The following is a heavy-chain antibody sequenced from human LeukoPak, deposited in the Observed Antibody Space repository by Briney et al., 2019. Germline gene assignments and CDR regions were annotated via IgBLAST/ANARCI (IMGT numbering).Heavy chain of an antibody. J-gene: IGHJ4*02. CDR3: ARVYSYSDPMDH. Sequence: GGSLRLSCAASGFTFDDYGMSWVRQAPGKGLMWVSRINTDGSSSNYAGSVKGRFTISRDNAKNTLYLQMNSLRAEDTAVYYCARVYSYSDPMDHWGQGTLVTVSS. CDR1: GFTFDDYG. V-gene: IGHV3-74*01. CDR2: INTDGSSS. D-gene: IGHD1-26*01.